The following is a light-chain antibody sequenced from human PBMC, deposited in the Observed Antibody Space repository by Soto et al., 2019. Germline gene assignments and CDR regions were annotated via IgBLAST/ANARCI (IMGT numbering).Light chain of an antibody. J-gene: IGLJ3*02. CDR2: EVT. V-gene: IGLV2-23*02. CDR3: FSYAGDSTWV. CDR1: RSDVGSYNS. Sequence: QSALTQPASVSGSPGESITISCTGTRSDVGSYNSIAWYQQHPGKAPRVMIFEVTKRPSGISYRFSGSKSGSTASLTISGLQAEDEADYFCFSYAGDSTWVFGGGTKLTVL.